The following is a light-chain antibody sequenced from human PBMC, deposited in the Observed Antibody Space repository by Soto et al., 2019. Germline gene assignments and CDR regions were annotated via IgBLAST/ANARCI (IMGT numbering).Light chain of an antibody. Sequence: SYELTQPPSVSVSPGQTATIPCSGDKLGDKYACWYQQKPGQSPVLVIYENNKRPSGIPERFSGSNSGNTATLTISGAQTMDEADYYGQTWDSSASYVFGTGTKVTVL. CDR1: KLGDKY. V-gene: IGLV3-1*01. J-gene: IGLJ1*01. CDR2: ENN. CDR3: QTWDSSASYV.